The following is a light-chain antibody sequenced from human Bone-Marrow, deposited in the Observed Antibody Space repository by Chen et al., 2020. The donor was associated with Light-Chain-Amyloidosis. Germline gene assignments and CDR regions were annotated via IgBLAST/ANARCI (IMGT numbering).Light chain of an antibody. V-gene: IGKV3D-20*01. J-gene: IGKJ3*01. Sequence: EIVLTQSPATLSLSPGERATLSCGASESVSSNYVAWYQVRPGLAPRLVIYDASRRATGIPDRFSGSGSGTDFTLTIRRLGPEDSAIYYCQQYGSSPFTFGPGAKVDLK. CDR3: QQYGSSPFT. CDR2: DAS. CDR1: ESVSSNY.